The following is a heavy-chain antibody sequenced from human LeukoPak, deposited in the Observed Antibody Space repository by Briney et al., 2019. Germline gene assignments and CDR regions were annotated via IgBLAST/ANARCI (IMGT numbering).Heavy chain of an antibody. J-gene: IGHJ4*02. CDR2: ISGSGGST. V-gene: IGHV3-23*01. CDR3: ARQGRDGYNYGSFDY. Sequence: PGGSLRLSCAASGFTFSSYAMSWVRQAPGKGLEWVSAISGSGGSTYYADSVKGRFTISRDNSKNTLYLQMNSLRAEDTAVYYCARQGRDGYNYGSFDYWGQGTLVTVSS. D-gene: IGHD5-24*01. CDR1: GFTFSSYA.